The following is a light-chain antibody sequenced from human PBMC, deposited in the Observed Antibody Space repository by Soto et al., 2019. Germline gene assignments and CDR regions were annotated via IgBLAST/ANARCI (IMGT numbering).Light chain of an antibody. Sequence: EIVLTQSPGTLSLSPGERATLSCRASQSVGSNYLAWYQQKPGQAPRLPIYGASSRDTGIPERFSGSGSGTDFTLTISGLEPEDFAVYYCQQYGRSPWTFGQGTKVEI. V-gene: IGKV3-20*01. CDR2: GAS. CDR1: QSVGSNY. CDR3: QQYGRSPWT. J-gene: IGKJ1*01.